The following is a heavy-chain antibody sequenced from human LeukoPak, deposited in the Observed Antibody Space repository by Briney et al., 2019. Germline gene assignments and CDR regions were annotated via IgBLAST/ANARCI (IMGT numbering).Heavy chain of an antibody. J-gene: IGHJ4*02. CDR1: GYTFTNYY. D-gene: IGHD3-22*01. Sequence: VASVKVSCKASGYTFTNYYMHWVRQAPGLGFEWMGWINPKSGGTSYPQKFQGRLTMTRDTSISTAYMELSRLRSDDTAVYYCARPRGKSYYDSSGYGDWGQGTLVTVSS. CDR3: ARPRGKSYYDSSGYGD. V-gene: IGHV1-2*02. CDR2: INPKSGGT.